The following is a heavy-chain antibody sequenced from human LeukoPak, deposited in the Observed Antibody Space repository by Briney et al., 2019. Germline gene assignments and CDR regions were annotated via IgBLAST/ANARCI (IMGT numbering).Heavy chain of an antibody. Sequence: GGSLRLSCAASGFTFSSYWMNWVRQAPGKGLEWVTKIKGDGNEKNYVDSVKGRFSISRDKAKNSLYLQMDSLSAEDTAVYYCAKEGAYPIITYDSWGQGALVTVSS. V-gene: IGHV3-7*01. D-gene: IGHD3-10*01. J-gene: IGHJ5*01. CDR3: AKEGAYPIITYDS. CDR1: GFTFSSYW. CDR2: IKGDGNEK.